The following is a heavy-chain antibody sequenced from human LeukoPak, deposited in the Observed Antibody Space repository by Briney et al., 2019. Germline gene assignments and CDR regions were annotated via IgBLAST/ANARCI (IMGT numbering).Heavy chain of an antibody. CDR1: GFSISGYW. CDR3: AKDRGSPTIDAFDI. D-gene: IGHD1-26*01. CDR2: IKQDGSEK. Sequence: GGSLRLSCAASGFSISGYWMSRVRQAPGKGLEWVASIKQDGSEKYYVDSVKGRFTISRDNAKNSLYLQMNSLRAEDTAVYYCAKDRGSPTIDAFDIWGQGTVVTVSS. J-gene: IGHJ3*02. V-gene: IGHV3-7*01.